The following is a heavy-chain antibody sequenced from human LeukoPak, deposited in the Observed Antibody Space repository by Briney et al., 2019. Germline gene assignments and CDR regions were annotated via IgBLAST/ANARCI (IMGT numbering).Heavy chain of an antibody. CDR3: ATELTRAVAGTVGN. J-gene: IGHJ4*02. V-gene: IGHV1-18*01. D-gene: IGHD6-19*01. CDR2: ISAYNGNT. CDR1: GYTFTSYG. Sequence: ASVKVSCKASGYTFTSYGISWVRQAPGQGLEWMGWISAYNGNTNYAQKLQGRVTMTTDTSTRTADNDLRSLRRDDTAVNICATELTRAVAGTVGNCGQGTLVTVSS.